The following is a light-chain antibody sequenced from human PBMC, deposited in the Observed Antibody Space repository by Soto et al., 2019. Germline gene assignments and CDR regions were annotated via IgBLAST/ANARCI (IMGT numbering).Light chain of an antibody. CDR2: RNH. Sequence: QSVLTQSPSASGTPGQRVTISCSGSTSNIGTYAVNWYQQLPGTAPTLLIFRNHHRPSGGPDRFSGSKSGTSASLAISGPQSADEADYYCAAWDDSLRAVVFGGGTKLTVL. V-gene: IGLV1-44*01. J-gene: IGLJ2*01. CDR1: TSNIGTYA. CDR3: AAWDDSLRAVV.